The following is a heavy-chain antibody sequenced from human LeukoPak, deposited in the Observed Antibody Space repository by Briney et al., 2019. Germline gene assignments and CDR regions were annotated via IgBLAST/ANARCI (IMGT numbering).Heavy chain of an antibody. J-gene: IGHJ4*02. V-gene: IGHV4-39*01. CDR2: ISSSGKA. CDR1: GGSITTTDFD. CDR3: GRFKGETGFDY. D-gene: IGHD1-14*01. Sequence: SETLSLTCAVSGGSITTTDFDWAWIRQPPGQGFEWIATISSSGKAYYYPSLMSRVTISVDTSKNQFSLDVTSVTAADTGLFYCGRFKGETGFDYWGRGILVIVS.